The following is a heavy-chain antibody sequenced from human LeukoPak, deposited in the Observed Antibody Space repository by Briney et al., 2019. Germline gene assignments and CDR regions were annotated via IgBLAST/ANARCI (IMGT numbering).Heavy chain of an antibody. J-gene: IGHJ4*02. D-gene: IGHD6-13*01. CDR1: GFTFSNYW. V-gene: IGHV3-7*03. CDR3: AKDISPDPGIAAAGLDY. Sequence: GGSLRLSCAASGFTFSNYWMDWVRQAPGKGLEWVAKIKQDGSRKDYVDSVKGRFTISRDNSKNSLYLQMNSLRTEDTALYYCAKDISPDPGIAAAGLDYWGQGTLVTVSS. CDR2: IKQDGSRK.